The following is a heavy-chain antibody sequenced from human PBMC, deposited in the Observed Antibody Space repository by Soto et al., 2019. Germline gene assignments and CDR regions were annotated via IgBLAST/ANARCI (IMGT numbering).Heavy chain of an antibody. CDR2: ISYDGSNK. Sequence: QVQLVESGGGVVQPGRSLRLSCAASGFTFSSYGMHWVRQAPGKGLEWVAVISYDGSNKYYADSVKGRFTISRDNSKNTLYLQMNSLRAEDTAVYYCAKAHDYGDYPISPCADYWGQGTLVTVSS. CDR1: GFTFSSYG. CDR3: AKAHDYGDYPISPCADY. V-gene: IGHV3-30*18. J-gene: IGHJ4*02. D-gene: IGHD4-17*01.